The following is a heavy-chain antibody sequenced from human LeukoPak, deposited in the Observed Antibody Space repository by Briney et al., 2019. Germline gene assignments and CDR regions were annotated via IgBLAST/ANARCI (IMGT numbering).Heavy chain of an antibody. CDR3: ARDLSSIVVDY. CDR2: IYYSDST. J-gene: IGHJ4*02. Sequence: PSETLSLTCTVSGGSINNYFWSWIRQPPGKGLECIAYIYYSDSTNYKPSLKSRVTISVDKSKNQFSLKLSSVTAADTAVYYCARDLSSIVVDYWGQGTLVTVSS. CDR1: GGSINNYF. D-gene: IGHD2-15*01. V-gene: IGHV4-59*12.